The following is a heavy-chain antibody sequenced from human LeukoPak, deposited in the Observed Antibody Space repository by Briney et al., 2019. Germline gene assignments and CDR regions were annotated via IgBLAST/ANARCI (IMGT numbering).Heavy chain of an antibody. CDR3: AREVKGYSSSWAYALDY. Sequence: PSETLSLTCTVSGDSISSRGFYWGWIRQPPGKGLEWIGSIYYSGSTDYNPSLESRVTISVDTSKTQFSLTVTSVTAADTAVYYCAREVKGYSSSWAYALDYWGQGTLVTVSS. CDR1: GDSISSRGFY. D-gene: IGHD6-13*01. J-gene: IGHJ4*02. CDR2: IYYSGST. V-gene: IGHV4-39*07.